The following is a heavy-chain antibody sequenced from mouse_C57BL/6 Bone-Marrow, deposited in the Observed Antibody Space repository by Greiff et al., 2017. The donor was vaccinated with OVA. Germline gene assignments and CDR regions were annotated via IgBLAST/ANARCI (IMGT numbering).Heavy chain of an antibody. J-gene: IGHJ1*03. CDR3: VSSPYWYFDV. CDR1: GYTFTSYW. Sequence: QVQLQQPGAELVMPGASVKLSCKASGYTFTSYWMHWVQQRPGQGLEWIGEIDPSDSYTNYNHKFKGQSTLTVDKSSSTAYMPLSSLTSEDSAVYYCVSSPYWYFDVWGTGTTVTVSS. D-gene: IGHD1-1*01. CDR2: IDPSDSYT. V-gene: IGHV1-69*01.